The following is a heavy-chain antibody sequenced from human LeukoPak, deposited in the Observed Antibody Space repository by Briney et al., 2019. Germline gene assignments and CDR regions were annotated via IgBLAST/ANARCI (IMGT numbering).Heavy chain of an antibody. J-gene: IGHJ4*02. CDR2: IYYTGST. V-gene: IGHV4-59*01. CDR1: GGSISSYY. Sequence: SETLSLTCTVSGGSISSYYWSWIRQPPGKGLEWIGYIYYTGSTSYNPSLKSRVAISVDTSKNQFSLKLSSVTAADTAVYYCARVLIRPYFGYWGQGTLVTVSS. D-gene: IGHD4-17*01. CDR3: ARVLIRPYFGY.